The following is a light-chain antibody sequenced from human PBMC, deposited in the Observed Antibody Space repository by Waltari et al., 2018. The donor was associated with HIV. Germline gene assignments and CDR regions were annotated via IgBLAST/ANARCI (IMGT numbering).Light chain of an antibody. CDR2: DDS. CDR3: HVWDSRSVT. Sequence: SYVLTQPPSVSVAPGKTARITCGGNNIGSKSVHWYQQRPGQAPVLVIHDDSDRPPGIPERFSGSNSGNTATLTISRVEAGDEADYYCHVWDSRSVTFGGGTKLTVV. V-gene: IGLV3-21*04. CDR1: NIGSKS. J-gene: IGLJ2*01.